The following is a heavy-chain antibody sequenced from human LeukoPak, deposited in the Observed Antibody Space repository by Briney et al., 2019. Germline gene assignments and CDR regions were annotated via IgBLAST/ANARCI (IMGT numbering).Heavy chain of an antibody. CDR1: GGSISTYY. CDR2: IQTNEGT. D-gene: IGHD6-19*01. J-gene: IGHJ5*02. CDR3: ARDIAVAPYNWFAP. V-gene: IGHV4-4*07. Sequence: SETLSLTCSVSGGSISTYYWSWIRQPSGKGLEWIGRIQTNEGTIYNPSLKSRISMSVDTSKNQFSLKMTSVTAADTAVYYCARDIAVAPYNWFAPWSQGTLVTVSS.